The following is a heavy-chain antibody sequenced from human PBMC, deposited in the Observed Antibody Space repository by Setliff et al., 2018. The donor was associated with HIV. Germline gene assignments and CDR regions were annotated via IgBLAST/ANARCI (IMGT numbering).Heavy chain of an antibody. Sequence: ASVKVSCKASGYTFTGYYIHCLRQAPGQGLQWMGRINPKTGDTDYAQNFQGRVTLTTDTSINTAYMELHGLTSDDTAVYFCARGRVRAAAVTGLDWFDFWGQGSLVTVSS. CDR1: GYTFTGYY. D-gene: IGHD6-13*01. CDR2: INPKTGDT. J-gene: IGHJ5*01. V-gene: IGHV1-2*06. CDR3: ARGRVRAAAVTGLDWFDF.